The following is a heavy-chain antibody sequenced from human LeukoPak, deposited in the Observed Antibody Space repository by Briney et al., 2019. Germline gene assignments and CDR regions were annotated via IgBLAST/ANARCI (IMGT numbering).Heavy chain of an antibody. CDR1: GGSFSGYY. Sequence: SETLSLTCAVYGGSFSGYYWSWIRQPPGKGLEWIGEINHSGSTNYNPSLTSRVTISIDTSKNQFSLKLSSVTAADTAVYYCARDRYYYGSGNYGVPNWFDPWGQGTLVTVSS. CDR3: ARDRYYYGSGNYGVPNWFDP. CDR2: INHSGST. V-gene: IGHV4-34*01. D-gene: IGHD3-10*01. J-gene: IGHJ5*02.